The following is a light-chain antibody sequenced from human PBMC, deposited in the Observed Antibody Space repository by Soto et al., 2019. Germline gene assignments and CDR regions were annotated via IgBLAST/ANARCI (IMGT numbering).Light chain of an antibody. CDR3: QQYDNLPWT. Sequence: DIQMTQSPSSLSASVGDRVTITCQASQDISKYLNWYQQKPGKAPKLLIYDAANLEKGVPSRFSGSGSGTDFTVTIISLQPEDIATYYCQQYDNLPWTFGQGTKVEIK. V-gene: IGKV1-33*01. CDR1: QDISKY. CDR2: DAA. J-gene: IGKJ1*01.